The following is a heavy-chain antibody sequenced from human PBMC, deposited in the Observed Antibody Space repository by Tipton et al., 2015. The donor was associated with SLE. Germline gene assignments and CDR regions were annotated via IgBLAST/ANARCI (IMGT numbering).Heavy chain of an antibody. J-gene: IGHJ3*02. CDR3: ARDPTITDAFDI. CDR1: GGSISSGSYY. D-gene: IGHD3-9*01. Sequence: TLSLTCTVSGGSISSGSYYWSWIRQPPGKGLEWIGYIYYSGSTNYNPSLKSRVTISVDTSKNQFSLKLSSVTAADTAVYYCARDPTITDAFDIWGQGTMVTVSS. CDR2: IYYSGST. V-gene: IGHV4-61*01.